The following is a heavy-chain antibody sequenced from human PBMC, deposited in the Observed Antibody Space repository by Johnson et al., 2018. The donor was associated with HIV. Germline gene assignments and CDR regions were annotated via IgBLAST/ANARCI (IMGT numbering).Heavy chain of an antibody. CDR3: ARGGNNHAFDI. J-gene: IGHJ3*02. V-gene: IGHV3-30*04. Sequence: HVQLVESGGGVVQPGRSLRLSCAASGFTFSSYAMHWVRQAPGKGLEWVAVISYDGSATTYADSVKGRFTISRDNAKSTLFLQMNSLRAEDTAVYYCARGGNNHAFDIWGQGTMVTVSS. D-gene: IGHD5-24*01. CDR1: GFTFSSYA. CDR2: ISYDGSAT.